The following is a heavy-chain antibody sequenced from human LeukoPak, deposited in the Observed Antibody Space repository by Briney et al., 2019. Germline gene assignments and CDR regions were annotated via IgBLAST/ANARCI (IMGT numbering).Heavy chain of an antibody. CDR3: ARGPHWDPHFDY. V-gene: IGHV1-2*02. CDR2: INPNSGGT. D-gene: IGHD7-27*01. J-gene: IGHJ4*02. CDR1: GFTFTAYH. Sequence: ASVKVSCKASGFTFTAYHMHWVRQAPGQGLEWMGWINPNSGGTNYAQKFQGRVTMTRDTSISTAYMELSGLRSADTAVYYCARGPHWDPHFDYWGQGTLVTVSS.